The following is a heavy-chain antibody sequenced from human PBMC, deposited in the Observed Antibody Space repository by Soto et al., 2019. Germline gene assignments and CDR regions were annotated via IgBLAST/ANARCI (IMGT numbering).Heavy chain of an antibody. CDR1: GFTFSSYG. J-gene: IGHJ6*02. V-gene: IGHV3-33*01. CDR2: IWYDGSNK. Sequence: GGSLRLSCAASGFTFSSYGMHWVRQAPGKGLEWVAVIWYDGSNKYYADSVKGRFTISRDNSKSTLYLQMNSLRAEDTAVYYCASSAYYYYGMDVWGQGTTVTVSS. CDR3: ASSAYYYYGMDV.